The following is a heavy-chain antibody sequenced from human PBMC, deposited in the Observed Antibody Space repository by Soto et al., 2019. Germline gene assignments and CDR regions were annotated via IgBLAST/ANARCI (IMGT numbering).Heavy chain of an antibody. V-gene: IGHV3-15*01. Sequence: PGGSLRLSCADSGFTFSNAWMSWVRQAPGKGLEWVGRIKSKTDGGTTDYAAPVKGRFTISRDDSKNTLYLQMNSLKTEDTAVYYCTTDRWPPVEGLDPAYYYYYYGMDVWGQGTTVTVSS. CDR1: GFTFSNAW. J-gene: IGHJ6*02. CDR3: TTDRWPPVEGLDPAYYYYYYGMDV. D-gene: IGHD5-18*01. CDR2: IKSKTDGGTT.